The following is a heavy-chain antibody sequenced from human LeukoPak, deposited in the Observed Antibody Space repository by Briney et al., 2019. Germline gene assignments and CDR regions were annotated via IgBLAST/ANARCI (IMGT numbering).Heavy chain of an antibody. D-gene: IGHD6-19*01. V-gene: IGHV1-69*13. CDR1: GGTFSSYA. CDR2: IIPIFGTA. Sequence: SVKLSCKASGGTFSSYAISWVRQAPGQGLEWMGGIIPIFGTANYAQKFQGRVTITADESTSTAYMELSSLRSEDTAVYYCARDIGDGIHRYSSGWHPGGNYFDYWGQGTLVTVSS. CDR3: ARDIGDGIHRYSSGWHPGGNYFDY. J-gene: IGHJ4*02.